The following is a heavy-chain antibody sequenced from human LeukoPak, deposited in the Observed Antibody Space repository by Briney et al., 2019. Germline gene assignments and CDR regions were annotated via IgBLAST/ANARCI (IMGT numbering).Heavy chain of an antibody. J-gene: IGHJ1*01. CDR1: GGSFSGYY. Sequence: PSETLSLTCAVYGGSFSGYYWSWIRQPPGKGLEWIGEINHSGSTNYNPSLKGRVTISVDTSKNRFSLKLSSVTAADTAVYYCASTVTENFQHWGQGTLVTVSS. CDR2: INHSGST. V-gene: IGHV4-34*01. CDR3: ASTVTENFQH. D-gene: IGHD4-17*01.